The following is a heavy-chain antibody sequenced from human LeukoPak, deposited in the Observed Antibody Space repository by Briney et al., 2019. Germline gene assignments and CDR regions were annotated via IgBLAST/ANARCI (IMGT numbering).Heavy chain of an antibody. J-gene: IGHJ3*02. CDR2: IYYNGNT. D-gene: IGHD5-18*01. Sequence: SETLSLTCTVSGDSVSSGSYYWSWIRQPPGKGLEWIGYIYYNGNTNYNPSLRSRVTISVDTSRNQFSLKLYSVTAADTAVYYCARSRSGYSYDHAAFEIWGQGTMVTVSS. V-gene: IGHV4-61*01. CDR1: GDSVSSGSYY. CDR3: ARSRSGYSYDHAAFEI.